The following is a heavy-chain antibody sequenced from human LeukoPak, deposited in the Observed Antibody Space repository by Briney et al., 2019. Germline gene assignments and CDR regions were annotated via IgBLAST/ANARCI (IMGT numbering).Heavy chain of an antibody. CDR1: GFTFDDYT. CDR2: ISWDGGST. CDR3: ARRAGGYSHPYDY. J-gene: IGHJ4*02. D-gene: IGHD4-23*01. Sequence: GGSLRLSCAASGFTFDDYTMHWVRQAPGKGLEWVSLISWDGGSTYYADSVKGRFTISRDNSKNTLYLQMNSLRAEDTAVYYCARRAGGYSHPYDYWGQGTLVTVSS. V-gene: IGHV3-43*01.